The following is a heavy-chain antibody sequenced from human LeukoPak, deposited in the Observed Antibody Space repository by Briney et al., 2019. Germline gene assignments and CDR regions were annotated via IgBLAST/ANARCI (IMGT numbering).Heavy chain of an antibody. J-gene: IGHJ4*02. CDR1: GFTFSSYG. V-gene: IGHV3-30*18. CDR2: ISYDGSNK. CDR3: AKGGGSGWYPDY. Sequence: GGSLRLSCAASGFTFSSYGMHWVRQAPGKGLEWVAVISYDGSNKYYADSVKGRFTISRDNSKNTLYLQMNSLRAEDTAVYYCAKGGGSGWYPDYWGQGTLATVSS. D-gene: IGHD6-19*01.